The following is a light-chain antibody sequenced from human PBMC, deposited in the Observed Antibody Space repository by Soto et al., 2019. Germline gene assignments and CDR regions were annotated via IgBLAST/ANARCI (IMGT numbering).Light chain of an antibody. J-gene: IGKJ5*01. CDR2: DAS. V-gene: IGKV1-33*01. CDR3: QQYDNLPIT. Sequence: DIQMTQSPSSLSASVGDRVTITCQASQDISNYLNWYQQKPGKAPKLLIYDASNLETGVPSRFSGSGSGTDFTFTISSLQPQDIETYYCQQYDNLPITFGQGTRLDIX. CDR1: QDISNY.